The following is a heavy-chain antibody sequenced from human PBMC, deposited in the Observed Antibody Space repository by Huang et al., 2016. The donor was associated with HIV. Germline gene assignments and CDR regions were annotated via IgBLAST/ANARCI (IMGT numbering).Heavy chain of an antibody. D-gene: IGHD1-20*01. CDR2: SIPIFGAA. CDR1: GGTFNRYG. J-gene: IGHJ1*01. Sequence: QVQLVQSGAEVKTPGSSVKVSCKASGGTFNRYGISWMRQAPGQGLEWTGGSIPIFGAANYAQKFQGRVTITADESTNTAYMELSSLRIDDTAVYYCARTSNWKAEYFRFWGQGTLVTVAP. CDR3: ARTSNWKAEYFRF. V-gene: IGHV1-69*13.